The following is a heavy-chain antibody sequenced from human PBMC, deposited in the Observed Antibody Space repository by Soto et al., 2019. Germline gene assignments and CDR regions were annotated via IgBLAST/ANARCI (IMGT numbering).Heavy chain of an antibody. CDR2: IKSKPDGGTA. CDR1: GFTFNNAW. V-gene: IGHV3-15*01. Sequence: GGSLRLSCAASGFTFNNAWMSWVRQAPGKGLEWVGRIKSKPDGGTADYAAPVKGRFTISRDDSKNTLYLQMQSLKTEDTALYYCATDVGYGDYVVWFDPWGQGTLVTVSS. J-gene: IGHJ5*02. D-gene: IGHD4-17*01. CDR3: ATDVGYGDYVVWFDP.